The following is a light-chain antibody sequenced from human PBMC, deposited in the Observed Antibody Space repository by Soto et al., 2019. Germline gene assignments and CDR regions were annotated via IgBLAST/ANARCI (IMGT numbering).Light chain of an antibody. CDR1: QTITNY. J-gene: IGKJ4*01. CDR3: QQGSSDPPT. Sequence: DIQMTQSPSSLSASVGDRVTITCRASQTITNYLNWYQQKPGKAPKLLIYAATHLQSGVPSRFSGSGSGTDFIFTISSLQPEDFATYYWQQGSSDPPTFGGGTRVEIK. CDR2: AAT. V-gene: IGKV1-39*01.